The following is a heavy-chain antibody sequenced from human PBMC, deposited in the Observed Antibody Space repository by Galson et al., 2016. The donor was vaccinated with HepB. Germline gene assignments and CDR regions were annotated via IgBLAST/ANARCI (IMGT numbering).Heavy chain of an antibody. CDR2: IKRKTDGGTT. CDR1: GFSFSHAW. J-gene: IGHJ4*02. Sequence: LRLSCAASGFSFSHAWMAWVRQAPGKGLEWVGRIKRKTDGGTTNYAAPVKGRFTISRDDSKNMLFLQMNSLKTEDTAVYYCTTDRLGWAPAGVGEFFDYWGQGTLVTVSS. D-gene: IGHD3-10*01. V-gene: IGHV3-15*06. CDR3: TTDRLGWAPAGVGEFFDY.